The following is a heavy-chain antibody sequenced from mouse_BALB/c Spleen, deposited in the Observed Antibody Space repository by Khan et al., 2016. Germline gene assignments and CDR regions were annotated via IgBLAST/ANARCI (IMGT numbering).Heavy chain of an antibody. V-gene: IGHV2-6*02. D-gene: IGHD2-4*01. CDR2: IWDDGST. CDR3: ARSNYVFMDY. Sequence: QVQLKESGPGLVAPSQSLSITCTVSGFSLNTYGVHWVRQPPGKGLEWLVVIWDDGSTTYNSALKSRLSISKDNSKSQVFLKMNSLQIADTAMYYCARSNYVFMDYWGQGTSVTVSS. CDR1: GFSLNTYG. J-gene: IGHJ4*01.